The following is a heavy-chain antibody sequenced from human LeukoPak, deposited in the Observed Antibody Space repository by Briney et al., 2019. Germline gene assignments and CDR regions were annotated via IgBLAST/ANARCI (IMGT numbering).Heavy chain of an antibody. J-gene: IGHJ4*02. D-gene: IGHD3-22*01. CDR2: IYSGGST. CDR1: GFTVSSNY. Sequence: PGGSLRLSCAASGFTVSSNYMSWVRQAPGKGLEWVSVIYSGGSTYYADSVKGRFTISRDNSKNTLYLQMNSLRAEDTAVYYCAGTPYYYDSSGYYGYWGQGTLVTVSS. V-gene: IGHV3-66*01. CDR3: AGTPYYYDSSGYYGY.